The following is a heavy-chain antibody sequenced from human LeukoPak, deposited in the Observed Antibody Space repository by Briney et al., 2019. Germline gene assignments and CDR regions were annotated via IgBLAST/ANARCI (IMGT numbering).Heavy chain of an antibody. Sequence: PGGSLRLSCAASGFTFSSYGMSWVRQAPGKGLEWVSTITGSGGSTYYADSVKGRFTISRDNSKNTLYLQMNSLRAEDTAVYYCAKQVSSGYFDYWGQGTLVTVSS. J-gene: IGHJ4*02. CDR1: GFTFSSYG. V-gene: IGHV3-23*01. CDR2: ITGSGGST. CDR3: AKQVSSGYFDY. D-gene: IGHD6-19*01.